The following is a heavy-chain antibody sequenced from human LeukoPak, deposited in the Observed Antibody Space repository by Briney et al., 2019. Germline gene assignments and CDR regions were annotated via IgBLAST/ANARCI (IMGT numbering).Heavy chain of an antibody. J-gene: IGHJ2*01. D-gene: IGHD4-17*01. CDR2: IYYSGST. Sequence: SETLSLTCTVSGGSISSSSYYWGWIRQPPGKGLEWIGSIYYSGSTYYNPSLKSRVTISVDTSKNQFSLKLSSVTAADTAVYYCARVRVDGDYWYFDLWGRGTLVTVSS. V-gene: IGHV4-39*01. CDR1: GGSISSSSYY. CDR3: ARVRVDGDYWYFDL.